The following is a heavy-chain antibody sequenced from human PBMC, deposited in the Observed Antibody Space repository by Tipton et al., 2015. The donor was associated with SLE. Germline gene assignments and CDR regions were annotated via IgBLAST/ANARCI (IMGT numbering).Heavy chain of an antibody. J-gene: IGHJ3*02. V-gene: IGHV4-31*11. D-gene: IGHD2/OR15-2a*01. CDR2: IYHTGTT. CDR3: ARSVLIVYDAFDI. CDR1: GGSITTNGYY. Sequence: LSLTCAVSGGSITTNGYYWTWIRQHPGKGLEWIGYIYHTGTTYYNPSLKSRVTISVDTSKNQFSLTLRSVTAADTAVYYCARSVLIVYDAFDIWRQGTKVSVSS.